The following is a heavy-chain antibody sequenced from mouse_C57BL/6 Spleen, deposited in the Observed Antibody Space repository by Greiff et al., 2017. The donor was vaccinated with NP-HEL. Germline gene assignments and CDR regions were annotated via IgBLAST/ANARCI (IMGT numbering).Heavy chain of an antibody. D-gene: IGHD2-4*01. V-gene: IGHV1-63*01. CDR3: ARSDYDEEGYAMDY. CDR2: IYPGGGYT. J-gene: IGHJ4*01. Sequence: QVQLQQSGAELVRPGTSVKMSCKASGYTFTNYWIGWAKQRPGHGLEWIGDIYPGGGYTNYNEKFKGKATLTADKSSSTAYMQFSSLTSEDSAIYYCARSDYDEEGYAMDYWGQRTSVTVSS. CDR1: GYTFTNYW.